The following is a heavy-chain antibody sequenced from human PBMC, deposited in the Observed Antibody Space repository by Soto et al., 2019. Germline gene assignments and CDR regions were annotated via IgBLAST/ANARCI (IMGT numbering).Heavy chain of an antibody. CDR3: AHRRHVELGPLRLFDY. V-gene: IGHV2-5*02. CDR1: GFSLSTSGGG. J-gene: IGHJ4*02. D-gene: IGHD2-15*01. Sequence: QITLKESGPTLVKPTQTLTLTCTFSGFSLSTSGGGVGWIRQPPGEALEWLAIIYWDDDKRYSPSLKSRLTITKDPSKHQSVHTITDMDPVDTATYFCAHRRHVELGPLRLFDYWGQGTQVTVSS. CDR2: IYWDDDK.